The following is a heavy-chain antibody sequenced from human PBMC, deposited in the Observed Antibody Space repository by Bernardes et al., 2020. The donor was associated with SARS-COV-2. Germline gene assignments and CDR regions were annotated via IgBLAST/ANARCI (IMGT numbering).Heavy chain of an antibody. D-gene: IGHD3-10*01. CDR2: ISSSSSYI. CDR1: GFTFSSYS. V-gene: IGHV3-21*01. J-gene: IGHJ3*02. CDR3: ARGIMVRGVIITSVEAFDI. Sequence: GGSLRLSCAASGFTFSSYSMNWVRQAPGKGLEWVSSISSSSSYIYYADSVKGRFTISRDNAKNSLYLQMNSLRAEDTAVYYCARGIMVRGVIITSVEAFDIWGQGTMVTVSS.